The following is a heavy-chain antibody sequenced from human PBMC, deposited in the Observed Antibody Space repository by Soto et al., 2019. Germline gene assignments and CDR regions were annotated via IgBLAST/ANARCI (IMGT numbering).Heavy chain of an antibody. Sequence: GASVKVSCKASGNTFTDYYIHWVRQAPGQGLEWMGTVNPSGGHTTYAQRFLGRVTMTRDTSTSTLYMELTSLTSDDTAIYYCARGGHVVVVTAALDYWGQGTLVTVSS. D-gene: IGHD2-21*02. V-gene: IGHV1-46*01. J-gene: IGHJ4*02. CDR2: VNPSGGHT. CDR1: GNTFTDYY. CDR3: ARGGHVVVVTAALDY.